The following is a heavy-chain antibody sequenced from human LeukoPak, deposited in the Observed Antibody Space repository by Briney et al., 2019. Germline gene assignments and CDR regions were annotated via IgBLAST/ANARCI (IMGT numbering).Heavy chain of an antibody. V-gene: IGHV1-8*03. Sequence: GASVKVSCKASGYTFTSYDINWVRQATGQGLEWMGWMNPNSGNTGYAQKFQGRVTITRNTSISTAYMELSSLRSEDTAVYYCARGFHDSSGYYLNYYYYMDVWGKGITVTVSS. CDR2: MNPNSGNT. CDR3: ARGFHDSSGYYLNYYYYMDV. J-gene: IGHJ6*03. D-gene: IGHD3-22*01. CDR1: GYTFTSYD.